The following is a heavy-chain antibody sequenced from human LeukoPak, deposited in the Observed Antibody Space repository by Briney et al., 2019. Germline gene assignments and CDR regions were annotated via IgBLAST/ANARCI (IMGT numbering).Heavy chain of an antibody. CDR1: GGSISSSSYY. Sequence: PSETLSLTCTVSGGSISSSSYYWGWIRQPPGKGLEWIGSIFYSGNIYYNPSLKIRVTISVYTSKNQFSLRLSSVTAADTAVYYCARGRGEGRSISMIRGVRAPSYNWFDPWGHGTQVTVSS. D-gene: IGHD3-10*01. V-gene: IGHV4-39*07. CDR3: ARGRGEGRSISMIRGVRAPSYNWFDP. J-gene: IGHJ5*02. CDR2: IFYSGNI.